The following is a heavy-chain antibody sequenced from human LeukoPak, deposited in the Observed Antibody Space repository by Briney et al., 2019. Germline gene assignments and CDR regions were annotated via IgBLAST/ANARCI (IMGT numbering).Heavy chain of an antibody. D-gene: IGHD3-22*01. V-gene: IGHV3-7*03. CDR1: GFTFSSYW. CDR2: IKQDGSEK. J-gene: IGHJ4*02. CDR3: AALRERSSGYYWSLYSDY. Sequence: LPGGSLRLSCAASGFTFSSYWMSWVRQAPGKGLEWVANIKQDGSEKYYVDSVKGRFTISRDNAKNSLYLQMNSLRAEDTALYYCAALRERSSGYYWSLYSDYWGQGTLVTVSS.